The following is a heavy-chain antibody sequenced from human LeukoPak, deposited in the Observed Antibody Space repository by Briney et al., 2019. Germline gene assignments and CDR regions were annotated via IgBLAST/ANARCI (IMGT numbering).Heavy chain of an antibody. D-gene: IGHD6-19*01. CDR2: IYPGDSNT. J-gene: IGHJ3*02. Sequence: GESLKISCKGSGYIFSSYWIGWVRQMPGKGLEWMGLIYPGDSNTRYSPSFQGQVTISADKSISTASLQWSSLRASDTAIYYCARPGWYSSVYDLDIWGQGTMVTVSS. CDR3: ARPGWYSSVYDLDI. V-gene: IGHV5-51*01. CDR1: GYIFSSYW.